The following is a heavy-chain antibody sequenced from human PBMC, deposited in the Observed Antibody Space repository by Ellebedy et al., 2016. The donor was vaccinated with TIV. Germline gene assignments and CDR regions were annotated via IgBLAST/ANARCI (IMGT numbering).Heavy chain of an antibody. Sequence: GESLKISCAASGFAFNLYAMHWVRQAPGKGLEWISYITSSGGSTHYADSLKGRFTISRDNAKNSMYLQMNSLRAEDTAEYYCARDIMTLGSCYGGSCSYFDHWGQGTPVTVSS. CDR3: ARDIMTLGSCYGGSCSYFDH. CDR1: GFAFNLYA. D-gene: IGHD2-15*01. V-gene: IGHV3-48*01. J-gene: IGHJ4*02. CDR2: ITSSGGST.